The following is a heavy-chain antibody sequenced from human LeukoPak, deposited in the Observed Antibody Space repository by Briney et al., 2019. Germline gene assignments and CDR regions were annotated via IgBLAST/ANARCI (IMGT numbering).Heavy chain of an antibody. Sequence: GGSLRLSCAASKFTFSNYGMHWVRQAPGKGLEWVAVISSSGAIQYYLESVKGRFTISRDNSGNTLYLQMNSLRPENTAVYYCAKEYDSRGYGANFDNWGQGTLVTVSS. D-gene: IGHD3-10*01. CDR3: AKEYDSRGYGANFDN. J-gene: IGHJ4*02. CDR2: ISSSGAIQ. CDR1: KFTFSNYG. V-gene: IGHV3-30*18.